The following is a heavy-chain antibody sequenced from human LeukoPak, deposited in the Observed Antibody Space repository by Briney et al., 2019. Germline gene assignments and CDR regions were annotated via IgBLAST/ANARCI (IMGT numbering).Heavy chain of an antibody. Sequence: NPGGSLRLSCAASGFTFSGSAMHWVRQAPGKGLEWVSSISSSSTYTYYADSVKGRFAISRDNAKNSLYLQMNGLRAEDTAVYYCARTGYGYNYFGYWGQGTLVTVSS. CDR3: ARTGYGYNYFGY. CDR1: GFTFSGSA. CDR2: ISSSSTYT. J-gene: IGHJ4*02. V-gene: IGHV3-21*01. D-gene: IGHD3-16*01.